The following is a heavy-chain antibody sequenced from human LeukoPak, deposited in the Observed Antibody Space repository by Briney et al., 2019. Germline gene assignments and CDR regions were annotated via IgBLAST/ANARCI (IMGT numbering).Heavy chain of an antibody. J-gene: IGHJ4*02. Sequence: GESLKISFKGSGDRFTNSWIGWVRQMPGKGLEWMGIIYPGDSDTIYSPSFQGQVTFSADKSISTAFLQWSSLKASDTAMYYCARRNGYSGSFYDYWGQGTLVTVSS. CDR2: IYPGDSDT. V-gene: IGHV5-51*01. D-gene: IGHD1-26*01. CDR1: GDRFTNSW. CDR3: ARRNGYSGSFYDY.